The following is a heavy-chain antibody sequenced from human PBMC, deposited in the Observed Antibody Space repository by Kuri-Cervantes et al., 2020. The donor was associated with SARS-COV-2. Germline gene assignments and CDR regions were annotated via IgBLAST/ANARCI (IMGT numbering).Heavy chain of an antibody. Sequence: SETLSLICTVSGGSISSYYWSWIRQPPGQGLEWLGYIYYSGSTKYNPSLESRVTISLDTSRNQFSLKLSSVTAADSAVYYCARSGYYSRGVTYYYMDVWDKGTTVTVSS. J-gene: IGHJ6*03. CDR2: IYYSGST. CDR3: ARSGYYSRGVTYYYMDV. D-gene: IGHD3-22*01. V-gene: IGHV4-59*12. CDR1: GGSISSYY.